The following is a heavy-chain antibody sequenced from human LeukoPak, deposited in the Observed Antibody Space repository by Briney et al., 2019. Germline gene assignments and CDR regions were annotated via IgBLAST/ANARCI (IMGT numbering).Heavy chain of an antibody. J-gene: IGHJ6*03. CDR1: GGSISSSSYY. D-gene: IGHD1-26*01. CDR3: ARHGSGSHPYYYYYMDV. Sequence: PAETLSLTCTVSGGSISSSSYYWGWIRQPPGKGLEWIGSIYYSGSTYYNPSLKSRVTISVDTSKNQFSLKLSSVTAADTAVYYCARHGSGSHPYYYYYMDVWGKRTSVTLSS. V-gene: IGHV4-39*01. CDR2: IYYSGST.